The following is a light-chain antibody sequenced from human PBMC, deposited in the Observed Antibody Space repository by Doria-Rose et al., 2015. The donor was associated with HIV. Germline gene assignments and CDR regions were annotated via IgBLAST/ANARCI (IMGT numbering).Light chain of an antibody. CDR1: QTVSTY. CDR2: AAS. V-gene: IGKV1-39*01. CDR3: QQTYSSPPWT. J-gene: IGKJ1*01. Sequence: DIHLPQSASSLSASIGDRVTITCRASQTVSTYLNWFQQEPGKAPKLLIYAASRLQSGVPSRFSGSGSGTDFTLTISGLQPGDFATYYCQQTYSSPPWTFGQGTKVEMK.